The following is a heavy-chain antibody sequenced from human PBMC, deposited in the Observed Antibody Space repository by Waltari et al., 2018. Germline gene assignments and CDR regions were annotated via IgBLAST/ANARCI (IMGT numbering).Heavy chain of an antibody. J-gene: IGHJ5*02. D-gene: IGHD6-6*01. CDR1: GFPFDSYG. V-gene: IGHV3-33*01. CDR3: ARDMHSSSSALGWLDP. CDR2: IWFDGSAK. Sequence: QVQLVESGGGVVQSGRALRLSCVASGFPFDSYGMPWVRQAPGKALEWVALIWFDGSAKYYADSVKGRFTVSRDNSKNTFYLQLNSLRAEDTAVYYCARDMHSSSSALGWLDPWGQGTLVNVSS.